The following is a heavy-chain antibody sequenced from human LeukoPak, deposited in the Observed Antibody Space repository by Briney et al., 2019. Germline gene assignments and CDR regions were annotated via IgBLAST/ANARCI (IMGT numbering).Heavy chain of an antibody. Sequence: PSETLSLTCAVYGGSFSGYYWSWIRQPPGKGLEWIGEINHSGSTNYNPSLKSRVTISVDTSKNQFSLKLSSATAADTAVYYCARHSWFDPWGQGTLVTVSS. V-gene: IGHV4-34*01. CDR3: ARHSWFDP. J-gene: IGHJ5*02. CDR2: INHSGST. CDR1: GGSFSGYY.